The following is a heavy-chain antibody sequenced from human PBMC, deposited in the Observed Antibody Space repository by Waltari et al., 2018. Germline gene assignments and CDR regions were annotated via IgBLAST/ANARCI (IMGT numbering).Heavy chain of an antibody. Sequence: QLQLQESGPGLVKPSETLSLTCTVSGGSISSSSYYWGWIRQPPGKGLEWIGSIYYSGSTYYNPSLKSRVTISVDTSKIQFTLKLGSVTAADTAVYYCARGRVDYYGSGSYPYYFDYWGQGTLVTVSS. V-gene: IGHV4-39*07. CDR1: GGSISSSSYY. CDR3: ARGRVDYYGSGSYPYYFDY. CDR2: IYYSGST. D-gene: IGHD3-10*01. J-gene: IGHJ4*02.